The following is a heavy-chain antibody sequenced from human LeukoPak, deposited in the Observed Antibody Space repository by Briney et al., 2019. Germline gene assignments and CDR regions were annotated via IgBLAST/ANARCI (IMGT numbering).Heavy chain of an antibody. J-gene: IGHJ4*02. Sequence: GGSLRLSCAASGFTFSNYSMNWVRQAPGKGLEWVSSISSSSSYIYYADSVKGRFTISRDKAKNSLYLQMNSLRAEDTAVYYCARVPDGDTAMVLSYYFDYWGQGTLVTVSS. CDR2: ISSSSSYI. V-gene: IGHV3-21*01. D-gene: IGHD5-18*01. CDR3: ARVPDGDTAMVLSYYFDY. CDR1: GFTFSNYS.